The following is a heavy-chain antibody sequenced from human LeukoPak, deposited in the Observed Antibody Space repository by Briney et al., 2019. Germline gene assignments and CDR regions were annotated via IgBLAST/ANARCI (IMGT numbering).Heavy chain of an antibody. CDR2: IREDGSEK. Sequence: GGSLRLSCAASGFTFSSNWMRWVRQAPGKGLEWVANIREDGSEKYYVDSVKGRFTISRDNAKNSLYLQMNSLRAEDTAVYYCARGSGRYYVYWGQGTLVTVSS. V-gene: IGHV3-7*04. D-gene: IGHD1-26*01. CDR3: ARGSGRYYVY. J-gene: IGHJ4*02. CDR1: GFTFSSNW.